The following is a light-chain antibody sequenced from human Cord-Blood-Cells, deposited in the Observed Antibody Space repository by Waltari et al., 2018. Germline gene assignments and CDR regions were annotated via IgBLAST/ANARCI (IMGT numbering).Light chain of an antibody. J-gene: IGKJ1*01. CDR3: QQYNSYWT. Sequence: DIQMTHSPSTLSASVADRVTITCRSSQSISSWLAWYQQKPGKAPKLLLYKASSLESGVPSRFSGSGSGTEFTLTISSLQPDDFATYYCQQYNSYWTFGQGTNVEIK. V-gene: IGKV1-5*03. CDR1: QSISSW. CDR2: KAS.